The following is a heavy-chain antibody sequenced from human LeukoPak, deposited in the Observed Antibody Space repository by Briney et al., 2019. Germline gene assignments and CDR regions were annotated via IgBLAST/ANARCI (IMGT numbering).Heavy chain of an antibody. Sequence: SETLSLTCTVSGGSISSYYWSRIRQPAGKGLEWLGRIYTSGSTNYNPSLKSRVTMSVDTSKNQFSLKLSSVTAADTAVYYCARDRGGSSSSWYWFDPWGQGTLVTVSS. V-gene: IGHV4-4*07. CDR3: ARDRGGSSSSWYWFDP. J-gene: IGHJ5*02. CDR2: IYTSGST. CDR1: GGSISSYY. D-gene: IGHD6-13*01.